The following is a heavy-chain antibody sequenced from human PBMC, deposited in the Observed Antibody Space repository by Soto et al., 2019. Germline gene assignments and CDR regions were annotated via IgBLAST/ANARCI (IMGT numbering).Heavy chain of an antibody. V-gene: IGHV3-30*04. CDR1: GFTFSSYA. CDR2: ISYDGSNK. Sequence: PGGSLRLSCAASGFTFSSYAMHWVRQAPGKGLEWVAVISYDGSNKYYADSVKGRFTISRDNSKNTLYLQMNSLRAEDTAVYYCAREYYDILTGYLIDYWGQGTLVTVSS. D-gene: IGHD3-9*01. J-gene: IGHJ4*02. CDR3: AREYYDILTGYLIDY.